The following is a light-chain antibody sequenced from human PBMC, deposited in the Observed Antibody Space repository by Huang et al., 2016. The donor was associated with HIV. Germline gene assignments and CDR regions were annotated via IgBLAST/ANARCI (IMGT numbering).Light chain of an antibody. J-gene: IGKJ3*01. CDR3: QQYYNIPRT. V-gene: IGKV4-1*01. CDR2: WAS. CDR1: QSLLYSSNNKNY. Sequence: DIVMTQSPESLGVSLGERATINCKSSQSLLYSSNNKNYLAWYQQKPGQPPKLLVYWASARQSGVPDRFSGSGSGTDFTLTISSLQAEDVAIYYCQQYYNIPRTFGPGTIVDIK.